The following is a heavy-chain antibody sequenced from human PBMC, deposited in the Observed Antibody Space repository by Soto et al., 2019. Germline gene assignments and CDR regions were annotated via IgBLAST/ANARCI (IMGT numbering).Heavy chain of an antibody. CDR2: SSPRGDTI. CDR3: AKGPHTNVGWPYYFES. CDR1: GFSLANYP. V-gene: IGHV3-48*02. D-gene: IGHD6-19*01. J-gene: IGHJ4*02. Sequence: PXGSLILSCVAAGFSLANYPMNWVRQTPGKGLEWISYSSPRGDTIYYADSVEGRFTISRDNARNSLSLHMSSLRDEDSALYYCAKGPHTNVGWPYYFESWGQGVPVTVSS.